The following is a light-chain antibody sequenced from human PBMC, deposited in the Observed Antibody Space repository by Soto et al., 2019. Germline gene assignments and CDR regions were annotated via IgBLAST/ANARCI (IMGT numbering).Light chain of an antibody. V-gene: IGKV3-15*01. J-gene: IGKJ1*01. CDR2: GAS. CDR1: QSVSSN. Sequence: EIVMTQTPATLSVSPGERATLSCRASQSVSSNLALYQQKPGQAPRLLIYGASTRATGIPARFSGSGSGTEFTLTISSLQSEDFAVYYCQQYNNWLSWTFGQGTKVDIK. CDR3: QQYNNWLSWT.